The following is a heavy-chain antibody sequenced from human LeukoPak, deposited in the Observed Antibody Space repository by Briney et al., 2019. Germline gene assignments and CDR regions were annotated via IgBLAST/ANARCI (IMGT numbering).Heavy chain of an antibody. Sequence: SETLSLTCTVSGGSISRYYWSWIRQPPGKGLEGIGYIYYSGRTNYNPSLKSRVTITVDTSKNQFSLKLSSVTAADTAVYYCARAPGGYDYVWGSYRYRSNWFDPWGQGTLVTVSS. J-gene: IGHJ5*02. CDR1: GGSISRYY. V-gene: IGHV4-59*01. CDR2: IYYSGRT. CDR3: ARAPGGYDYVWGSYRYRSNWFDP. D-gene: IGHD3-16*02.